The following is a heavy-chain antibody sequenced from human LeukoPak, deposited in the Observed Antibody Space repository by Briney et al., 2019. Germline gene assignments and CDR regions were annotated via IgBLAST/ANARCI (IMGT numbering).Heavy chain of an antibody. Sequence: GGSLRLSCAASGFPFTTYVMNWVRQTPGKGLEWVSSISGSGDSTFYADSVKGRFSISRDNSKNTLYLQVNGLRTEDTAVYYCAKDRLLNCRGDCYIFDYWGQGTVVTVSS. CDR2: ISGSGDST. V-gene: IGHV3-23*01. CDR3: AKDRLLNCRGDCYIFDY. J-gene: IGHJ4*02. D-gene: IGHD2-21*02. CDR1: GFPFTTYV.